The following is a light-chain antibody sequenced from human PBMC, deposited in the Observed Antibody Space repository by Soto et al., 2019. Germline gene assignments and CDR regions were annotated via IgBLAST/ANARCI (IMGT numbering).Light chain of an antibody. V-gene: IGKV1-5*01. J-gene: IGKJ1*01. CDR2: DAS. CDR1: QTSSRW. CDR3: QQYNGYRTWT. Sequence: DIQLTQSPSFLSSSVEERVTITCRASQTSSRWLAWYQQKPGKAPKVLIWDASRLQRGVPSRFSGSGSGTEFTLTINSLQPDDFATYYCQQYNGYRTWTFGQGTKVDIK.